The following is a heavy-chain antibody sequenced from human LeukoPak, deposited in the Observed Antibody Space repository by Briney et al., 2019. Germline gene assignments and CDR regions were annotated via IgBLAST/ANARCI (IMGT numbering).Heavy chain of an antibody. Sequence: GESLKISCKGSGYSFTSYWIGWVRQMPGKGLEWMGIIYPGDSDTRYSPSFQGQVTISVDQSISTAYLQWSSLNASDPAMYYCARQSSGWYNWFDPWGQGTLVTVSS. CDR2: IYPGDSDT. CDR1: GYSFTSYW. CDR3: ARQSSGWYNWFDP. J-gene: IGHJ5*02. D-gene: IGHD6-19*01. V-gene: IGHV5-51*01.